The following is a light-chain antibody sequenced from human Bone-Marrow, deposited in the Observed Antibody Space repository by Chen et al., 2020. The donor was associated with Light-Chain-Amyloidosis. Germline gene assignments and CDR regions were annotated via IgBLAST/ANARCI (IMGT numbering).Light chain of an antibody. CDR3: QQRSNWPPELT. Sequence: DIQLTQSPSTLSASVGERVTITCRASQSISSWLAWYQQKPGKAPKLLIYDASSLESGFPSRFSVSGSGTDFTLTISSLEPEDFAVYYCQQRSNWPPELTFGGGTKVEIK. J-gene: IGKJ4*01. CDR1: QSISSW. CDR2: DAS. V-gene: IGKV1-5*01.